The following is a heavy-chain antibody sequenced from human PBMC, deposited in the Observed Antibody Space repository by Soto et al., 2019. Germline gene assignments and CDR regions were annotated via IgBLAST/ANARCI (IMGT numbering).Heavy chain of an antibody. CDR3: AKDRRKWGDSPFEK. CDR2: ISNDGSDE. J-gene: IGHJ4*02. Sequence: QVQLVESGGGVVQPGRSLRLSCAASGFTFSKFGMHWLRQAPGRGLEWVAGISNDGSDEYYVDSVKGRFNISRDNSKITLSLQMNSLRFEDTAVYFCAKDRRKWGDSPFEKWRQGTLVTVSS. D-gene: IGHD2-21*02. V-gene: IGHV3-30*18. CDR1: GFTFSKFG.